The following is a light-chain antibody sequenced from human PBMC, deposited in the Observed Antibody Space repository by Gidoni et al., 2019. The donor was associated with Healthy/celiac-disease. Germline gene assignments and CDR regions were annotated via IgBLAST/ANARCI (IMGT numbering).Light chain of an antibody. J-gene: IGLJ2*01. V-gene: IGLV3-25*03. CDR3: QSADSSGTYS. CDR2: KDS. Sequence: SYELTQPPSVSVSPGQTARITCSGDALPKQYAYWYQQKPGQDPVLVIYKDSERPSGFPERISGSSSGTTVTLPISGVQAEDEADYYCQSADSSGTYSFGGGTKLTVL. CDR1: ALPKQY.